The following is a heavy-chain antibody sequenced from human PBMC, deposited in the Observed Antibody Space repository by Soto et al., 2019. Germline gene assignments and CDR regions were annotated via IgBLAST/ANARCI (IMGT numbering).Heavy chain of an antibody. CDR3: ARDENLLWFGESPFDY. CDR2: ISYDGSNK. CDR1: GFTFSSYA. V-gene: IGHV3-30-3*01. J-gene: IGHJ4*02. Sequence: QVQLVESGGGVVQPGRSLRLSCAASGFTFSSYAMHWVRQAPGKGLEWVAVISYDGSNKYYADSVKGRFTISRDNSKNTLYLQMNSLRAEDTAVYYCARDENLLWFGESPFDYWGQGTLVTVSS. D-gene: IGHD3-10*01.